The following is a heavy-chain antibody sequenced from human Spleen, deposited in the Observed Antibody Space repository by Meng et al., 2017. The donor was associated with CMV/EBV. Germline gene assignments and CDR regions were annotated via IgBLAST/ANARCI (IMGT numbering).Heavy chain of an antibody. CDR1: GASISGSRYY. CDR2: IFHSGRT. V-gene: IGHV4-39*01. D-gene: IGHD3-22*01. Sequence: TVSGASISGSRYYWGWIRQSPGRGLEWIGDIFHSGRTYYNSSLKRRVTLSVDTSKNQFSLQLGSVTAADTAVYYCARRLVDDGTFDYWGRGTLVTVSS. CDR3: ARRLVDDGTFDY. J-gene: IGHJ4*02.